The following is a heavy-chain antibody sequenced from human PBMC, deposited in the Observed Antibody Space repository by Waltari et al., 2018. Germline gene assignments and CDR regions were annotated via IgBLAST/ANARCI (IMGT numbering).Heavy chain of an antibody. V-gene: IGHV3-7*01. D-gene: IGHD4-4*01. CDR2: IKQDGSEK. CDR1: GFTFSSYW. J-gene: IGHJ4*02. Sequence: EVQLVESGGGLVQPGGSLRLSCAASGFTFSSYWMSWVRQAPGKGLEWVANIKQDGSEKYYVDSVKGRFTISRDNAKNSLYLQMNSLRAEDTAVYYCAREVTTVTTYVDYWGQGTLVTVSS. CDR3: AREVTTVTTYVDY.